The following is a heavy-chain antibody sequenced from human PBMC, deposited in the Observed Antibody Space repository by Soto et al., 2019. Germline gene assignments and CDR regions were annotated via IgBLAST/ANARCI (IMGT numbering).Heavy chain of an antibody. D-gene: IGHD1-1*01. Sequence: SETLSLTCAVSGGSISSGGHTWSWVRQPPGKGLEWIGNIYQSGGTHYNPSLKSRVTISVDRSMNQFSLNLSSVPAADTAVYYCAGAYNIDAFDICGPGTMVTVSS. J-gene: IGHJ3*02. CDR2: IYQSGGT. CDR1: GGSISSGGHT. CDR3: AGAYNIDAFDI. V-gene: IGHV4-30-2*01.